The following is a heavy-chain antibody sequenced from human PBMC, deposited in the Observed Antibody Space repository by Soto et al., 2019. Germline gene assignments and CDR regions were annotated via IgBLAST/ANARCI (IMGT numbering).Heavy chain of an antibody. CDR1: GYTFTSYG. V-gene: IGHV1-18*01. Sequence: QVQLVQSGAEVKKPGASVKVSCKASGYTFTSYGISWVRQAPGQGLEWMAWISDYNGNTNYAQKIQGRVTMTTDTYTSTANMELRSLRSEDTAVYYCARDSPPPREWGQGTLVTVSS. J-gene: IGHJ4*02. CDR2: ISDYNGNT. CDR3: ARDSPPPRE.